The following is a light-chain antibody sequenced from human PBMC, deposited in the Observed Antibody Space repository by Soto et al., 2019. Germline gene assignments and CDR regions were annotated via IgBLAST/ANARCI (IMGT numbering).Light chain of an antibody. CDR3: QHYDYSSHT. CDR2: DAF. Sequence: DIQMTQSPSSLSASVGDRVTITCQASQDTSNYLNWYQQKPGKAPKLLIYDAFNLETGVPSRFSGSGSGTDFTFTISSLQPEDIATYYCQHYDYSSHTFGQGTKVEIK. V-gene: IGKV1-33*01. CDR1: QDTSNY. J-gene: IGKJ2*01.